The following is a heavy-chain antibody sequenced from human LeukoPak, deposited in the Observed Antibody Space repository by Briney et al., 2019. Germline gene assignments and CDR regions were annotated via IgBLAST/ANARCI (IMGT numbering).Heavy chain of an antibody. CDR2: INPYSGAI. CDR1: GFTXTDEY. Sequence: GASVKVSCKSSGFTXTDEYIHWVRRAPGQGLEWMGWINPYSGAINYAQKFQGRVTLTRDTSISTAYMELSRLTSGDTAVYYCARDPKSQLLLDYWGQGTLVTVSS. V-gene: IGHV1-2*02. D-gene: IGHD2-2*01. CDR3: ARDPKSQLLLDY. J-gene: IGHJ4*02.